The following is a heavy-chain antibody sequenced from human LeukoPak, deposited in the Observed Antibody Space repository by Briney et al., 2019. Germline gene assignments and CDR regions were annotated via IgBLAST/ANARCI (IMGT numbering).Heavy chain of an antibody. CDR3: ARIAEDSSSWYLSWFDP. V-gene: IGHV4-59*11. CDR2: IYYSGST. Sequence: VKPSETLSLTCTVSGGSISSHYWSWIRQPPGKGLEWIGYIYYSGSTNYNPSLKSRVTISVDTSKNQFSLKLSSVPAADTAVYYCARIAEDSSSWYLSWFDPWGQGTLVTVSS. CDR1: GGSISSHY. J-gene: IGHJ5*02. D-gene: IGHD6-13*01.